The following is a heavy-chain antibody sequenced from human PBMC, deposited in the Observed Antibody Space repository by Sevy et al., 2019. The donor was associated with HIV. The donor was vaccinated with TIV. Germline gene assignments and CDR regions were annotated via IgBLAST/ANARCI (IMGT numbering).Heavy chain of an antibody. CDR3: ARLLIVGEEGDYFYYGMDV. Sequence: SETLSLTCDLYGGSFSGYYWSWIRQPPGKGLEWIGEISHTGGTSYNSSLKSRVTISIDTSKNHFSLKLSSLTAADTAVYFCARLLIVGEEGDYFYYGMDVWGQGTTVTVSS. V-gene: IGHV4-34*01. J-gene: IGHJ6*02. CDR1: GGSFSGYY. CDR2: ISHTGGT. D-gene: IGHD1-26*01.